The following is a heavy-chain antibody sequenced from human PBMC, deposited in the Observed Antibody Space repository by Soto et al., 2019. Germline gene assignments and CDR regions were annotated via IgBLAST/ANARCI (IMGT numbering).Heavy chain of an antibody. CDR2: IGTAGDT. CDR1: GFTFSSYD. Sequence: GGSLRLSCAASGFTFSSYDMHWVRQATGKGLEWVSAIGTAGDTYYPGSVKGRFTISRENAKNSLYLQMNSLRAEDTAVYYCARMSGNGGFYYYYGMDVWGQGTTVTVSS. D-gene: IGHD7-27*01. V-gene: IGHV3-13*01. J-gene: IGHJ6*02. CDR3: ARMSGNGGFYYYYGMDV.